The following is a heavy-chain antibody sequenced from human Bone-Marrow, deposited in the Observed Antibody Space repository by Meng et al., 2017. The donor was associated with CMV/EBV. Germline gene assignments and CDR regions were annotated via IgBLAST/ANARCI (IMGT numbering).Heavy chain of an antibody. V-gene: IGHV3-21*04. CDR2: ITSSSDYV. D-gene: IGHD3-3*01. CDR3: LRDYDFWSRGGY. CDR1: GFTFRTYN. Sequence: GGSLRLSCAASGFTFRTYNMNWVRQAPGKGLEWVSSITSSSDYVRYAGSVKGRFTISRDNAKNSLYLQMNSLRAEDTALYHCLRDYDFWSRGGYWGQGTRVTVSS. J-gene: IGHJ4*02.